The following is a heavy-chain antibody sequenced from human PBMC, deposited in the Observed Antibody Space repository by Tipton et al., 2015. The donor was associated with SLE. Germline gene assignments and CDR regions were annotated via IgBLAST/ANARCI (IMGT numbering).Heavy chain of an antibody. CDR2: IRYDGSNK. V-gene: IGHV3-30*02. J-gene: IGHJ3*02. CDR1: GFTFSSYG. Sequence: SLRLSCAASGFTFSSYGMHWVCQAPGKGLEWVAFIRYDGSNKYYADSVKGRFTISRDNSKNTLYLQMNSLRAEDTAVYYCASPGGEDYAFDIWGQGTMVTVSS. D-gene: IGHD3-16*01. CDR3: ASPGGEDYAFDI.